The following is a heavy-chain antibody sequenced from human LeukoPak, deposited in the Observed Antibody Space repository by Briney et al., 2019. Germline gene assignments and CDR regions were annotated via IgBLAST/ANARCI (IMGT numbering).Heavy chain of an antibody. D-gene: IGHD2-21*01. CDR3: ARGPRSRLWYDAFDI. CDR1: GYTFTSYA. J-gene: IGHJ3*02. CDR2: INAGNGNT. Sequence: ASVKVSCKASGYTFTSYAMHWVRQAPGQRLEWMGWINAGNGNTKYSQKFQGRDTITRDTSASTAYMELSSLRSEDTAVYYCARGPRSRLWYDAFDIWGQGTMVTVSS. V-gene: IGHV1-3*01.